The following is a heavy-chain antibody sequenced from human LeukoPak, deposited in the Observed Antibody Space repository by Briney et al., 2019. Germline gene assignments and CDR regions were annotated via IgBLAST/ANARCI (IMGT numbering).Heavy chain of an antibody. CDR1: GFTFSSHW. CDR3: ARAYSSGWYQFDY. D-gene: IGHD6-19*01. CDR2: INIDGSST. J-gene: IGHJ4*02. Sequence: GGSLRLSCAASGFTFSSHWMHWVRQAPGKGLVWVSRINIDGSSTIYADSVKGRFTISRDNAKNTLYLQMNSLRAEDTAVYYCARAYSSGWYQFDYWGQGTLVTVSS. V-gene: IGHV3-74*01.